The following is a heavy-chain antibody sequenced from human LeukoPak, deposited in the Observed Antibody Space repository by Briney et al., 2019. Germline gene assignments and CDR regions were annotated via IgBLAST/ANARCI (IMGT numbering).Heavy chain of an antibody. Sequence: ASVKVSCKASGYTFTSYGISWVRQAPGQGLEWMGWISAYNGNTNYAQKFQGRVTMTTDTSTSTAYMELRSLRSDDTAVYYCARSPSIITPLRGGFPPPHWFDPWGQGTLVTVSS. CDR2: ISAYNGNT. V-gene: IGHV1-18*01. J-gene: IGHJ5*02. CDR3: ARSPSIITPLRGGFPPPHWFDP. D-gene: IGHD3-10*01. CDR1: GYTFTSYG.